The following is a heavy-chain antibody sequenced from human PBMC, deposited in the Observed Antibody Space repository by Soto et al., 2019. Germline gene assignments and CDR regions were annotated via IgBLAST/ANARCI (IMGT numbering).Heavy chain of an antibody. CDR2: VIPILGQA. CDR1: GGIFSSYA. D-gene: IGHD1-26*01. Sequence: QVQLVQSGAEVKKPGSSVKVSCKASGGIFSSYAISWLRQAPGQGLEWMGAVIPILGQAYYAQNFQDRVTITADESTRTAYMDLISLRSDDTAAYFCARVGGVGAPPGADYWGQGTLVTVSS. CDR3: ARVGGVGAPPGADY. V-gene: IGHV1-69*01. J-gene: IGHJ4*02.